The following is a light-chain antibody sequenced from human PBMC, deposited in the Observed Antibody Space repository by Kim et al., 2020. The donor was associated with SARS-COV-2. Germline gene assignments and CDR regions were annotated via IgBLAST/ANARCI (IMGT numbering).Light chain of an antibody. J-gene: IGLJ2*01. CDR1: GSNIENNY. V-gene: IGLV1-51*01. CDR3: GAWDSSLDALV. Sequence: GQKYPIACSGSGSNIENNYVSWYQQLPGTAPKLLIYDNNERPSGIPDRFSGSKSGTSATLGITGLQTGDEADYYCGAWDSSLDALVFGGGTQLTVL. CDR2: DNN.